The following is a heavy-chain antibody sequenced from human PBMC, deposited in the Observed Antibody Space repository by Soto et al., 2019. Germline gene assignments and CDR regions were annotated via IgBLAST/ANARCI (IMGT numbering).Heavy chain of an antibody. CDR1: GFTFDDYP. CDR3: AKEIGPNGVAGSGWYGFDY. CDR2: ISWNSGRI. Sequence: SLRLSGATSGFTFDDYPMHCVGQAPGKGLERVSGISWNSGRIAYADSVKGRFTISRDNAKNSLYLQMNTLRVADTALYYCAKEIGPNGVAGSGWYGFDYWGQGALVTVVL. D-gene: IGHD6-19*01. J-gene: IGHJ4*02. V-gene: IGHV3-9*01.